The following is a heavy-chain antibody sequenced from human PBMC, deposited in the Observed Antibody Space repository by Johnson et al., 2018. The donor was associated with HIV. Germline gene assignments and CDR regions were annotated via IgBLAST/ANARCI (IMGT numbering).Heavy chain of an antibody. CDR2: INWNGGST. D-gene: IGHD1-26*01. CDR3: ARVVAFGWELNDAFDI. J-gene: IGHJ3*02. Sequence: VQLVESGGGVVQPGRSLRLSCAVSGFSFSSNYMTWVRQAPGKGLEWVSSINWNGGSTGYADSVKGRFTISRDNAKKHLYLQMNSLRGEDTALYYCARVVAFGWELNDAFDIWGQGTMVTVSS. CDR1: GFSFSSNY. V-gene: IGHV3-20*04.